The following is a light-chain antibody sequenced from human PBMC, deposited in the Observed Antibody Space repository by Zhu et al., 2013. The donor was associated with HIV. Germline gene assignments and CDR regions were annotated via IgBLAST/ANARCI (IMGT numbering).Light chain of an antibody. CDR3: QQDYNLLT. CDR2: DAS. CDR1: QSISIW. Sequence: DIQMTQSPSTLSASVGDRVTITCRASQSISIWLAWYQQKPGKAPKILIYDASNLQSGVPSRFSGGGSGTEFTLTISSLQPEDFAVYYCQQDYNLLTFGGGTKVEIK. V-gene: IGKV1-5*01. J-gene: IGKJ4*01.